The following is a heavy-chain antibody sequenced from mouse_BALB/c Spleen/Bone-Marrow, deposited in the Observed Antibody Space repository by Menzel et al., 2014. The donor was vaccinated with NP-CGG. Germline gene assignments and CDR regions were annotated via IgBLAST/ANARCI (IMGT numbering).Heavy chain of an antibody. J-gene: IGHJ2*01. D-gene: IGHD1-1*01. V-gene: IGHV7-3*02. CDR2: IRNKAYGYTT. CDR1: GFTFTDYY. CDR3: ARDMGGLLFDS. Sequence: EVKLVESGGGLVQPGGSLRLSCATSGFTFTDYYMNWVRQPPGKALEWLAFIRNKAYGYTTEYSASVKGRFTISRDNSPNILYLQMNTLRAEDSATYYCARDMGGLLFDSWGQGTTLSVSS.